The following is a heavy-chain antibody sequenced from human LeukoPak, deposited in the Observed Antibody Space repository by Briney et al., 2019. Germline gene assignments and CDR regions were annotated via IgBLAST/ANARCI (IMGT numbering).Heavy chain of an antibody. Sequence: ASVKVSCKASGGTFSSYAISWVRQAPGQGLEWMGGIIPIFGTANYAQKFQGRVTITADESTSTAYMELSSLRSEDTAVYYCARAVIAALHGDWFDPWGQGTLVTVSS. V-gene: IGHV1-69*13. CDR2: IIPIFGTA. CDR3: ARAVIAALHGDWFDP. J-gene: IGHJ5*02. D-gene: IGHD6-6*01. CDR1: GGTFSSYA.